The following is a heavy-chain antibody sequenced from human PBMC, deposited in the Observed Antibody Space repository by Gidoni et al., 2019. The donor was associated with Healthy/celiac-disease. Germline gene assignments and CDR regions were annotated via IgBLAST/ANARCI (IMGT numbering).Heavy chain of an antibody. CDR3: ARDYYDSSVSYYGMDV. CDR1: GFTVSSNY. V-gene: IGHV3-66*01. CDR2: IYSGGST. Sequence: EVQLVESGGGLVQPGGSLRLSCAASGFTVSSNYMSWVRQAPGKGLEWVSVIYSGGSTYYADSVKGRFTISRDNSKNTLYLQMNSLRAEDTAVYYCARDYYDSSVSYYGMDVWGQGTTVTVSS. D-gene: IGHD3-22*01. J-gene: IGHJ6*02.